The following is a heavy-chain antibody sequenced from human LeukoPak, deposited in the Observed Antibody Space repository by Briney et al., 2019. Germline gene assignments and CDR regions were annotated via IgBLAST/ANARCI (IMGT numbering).Heavy chain of an antibody. CDR2: IYYSGST. J-gene: IGHJ6*02. D-gene: IGHD3-9*01. CDR3: ARHDYDILTGAKYGMDV. CDR1: GGSFSGYY. Sequence: PSETLSLTCAVYGGSFSGYYWSWIRQPPGKGLEWIGYIYYSGSTNYNPSLKSRVTISVDTSKNQFSLKLSSVTAADTAVYYCARHDYDILTGAKYGMDVWGQGTTVTVSS. V-gene: IGHV4-59*08.